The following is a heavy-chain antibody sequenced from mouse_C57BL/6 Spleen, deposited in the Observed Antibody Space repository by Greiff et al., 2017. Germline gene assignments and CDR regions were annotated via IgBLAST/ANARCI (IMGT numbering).Heavy chain of an antibody. J-gene: IGHJ1*03. V-gene: IGHV14-4*01. CDR1: GFNIKDDY. CDR3: TTGGYWDGDV. Sequence: VQLQQSGAELVRPGPSVKLSCTASGFNIKDDYMHWVKHRPEQGLEWIGWIDPEYGDPDSASTFQGKATITADTSSNTAYLQLSSLTSEDTAVYDCTTGGYWDGDVWGTGTTLTVSS. CDR2: IDPEYGDP.